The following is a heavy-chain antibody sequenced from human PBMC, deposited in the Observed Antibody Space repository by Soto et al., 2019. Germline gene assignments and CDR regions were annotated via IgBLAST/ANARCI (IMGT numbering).Heavy chain of an antibody. CDR1: GGSISSYY. CDR2: IYYSGST. J-gene: IGHJ5*02. CDR3: ARFIGGYCSSTSCIPLGWSDP. Sequence: SETLSLTCTVSGGSISSYYWSWIRQPPGKGLEWIGYIYYSGSTNYNPSLKSRVTISVDTSKNQFSLKLSSVTAADTAVYYCARFIGGYCSSTSCIPLGWSDPWGQGTLVTVSS. V-gene: IGHV4-59*01. D-gene: IGHD2-2*01.